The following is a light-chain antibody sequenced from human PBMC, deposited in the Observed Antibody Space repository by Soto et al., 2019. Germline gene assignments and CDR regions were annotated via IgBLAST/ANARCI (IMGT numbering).Light chain of an antibody. CDR3: QQYHSSPLT. J-gene: IGKJ4*01. Sequence: DTVMTQSPDSLTMSLGERATINCKSSQSVLHSANNRNYLAWYRQKPGQPPKLLIYWASTRESGVPDRFSGSGSGTDFTLTISSLQAEDVAVYYCQQYHSSPLTFGGGTKVEIK. V-gene: IGKV4-1*01. CDR2: WAS. CDR1: QSVLHSANNRNY.